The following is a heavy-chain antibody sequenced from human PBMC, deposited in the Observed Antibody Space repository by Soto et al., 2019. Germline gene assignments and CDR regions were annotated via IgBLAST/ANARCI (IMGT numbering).Heavy chain of an antibody. CDR1: GFTFSNYE. CDR2: IDRSGTTI. Sequence: EVQLVESGRGLVQPGGSLRLSCAASGFTFSNYEMNWVRQAPGKGLEWISYIDRSGTTIHYADSVKGRFTISRDNAKNSMYLHMNSLRVDDTAVYYCVGDGDGGCCSSWFVPWGQGTLVTVSS. J-gene: IGHJ5*02. CDR3: VGDGDGGCCSSWFVP. V-gene: IGHV3-48*03. D-gene: IGHD2-15*01.